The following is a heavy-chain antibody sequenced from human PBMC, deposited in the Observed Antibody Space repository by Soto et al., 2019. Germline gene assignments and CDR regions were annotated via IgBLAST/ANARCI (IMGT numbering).Heavy chain of an antibody. Sequence: PGGSLRLSCAASGFTFSSYWMHWVRQAPGKGLVWVSRINSDGSSTSYADSVKGRFTISRDNAKNTLYLQMNSLRAEDTAVYYCARDLSSGWWEDNFDYWGQGTLVTVSS. D-gene: IGHD6-19*01. J-gene: IGHJ4*02. CDR3: ARDLSSGWWEDNFDY. V-gene: IGHV3-74*01. CDR1: GFTFSSYW. CDR2: INSDGSST.